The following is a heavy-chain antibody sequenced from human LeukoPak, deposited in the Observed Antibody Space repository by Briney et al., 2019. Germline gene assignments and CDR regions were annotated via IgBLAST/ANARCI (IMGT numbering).Heavy chain of an antibody. CDR1: GGSISSGGYS. J-gene: IGHJ6*02. Sequence: SETLSLTCAVSGGSISSGGYSWSWIRQPPGKGLEWIGYIYHSGSTYYNPSLKSRVAISVDRSKNQFSLKLSSVTAADTAVYYCATFTQTTIDYYGMDVWGQGTTVTVSS. V-gene: IGHV4-30-2*01. CDR2: IYHSGST. D-gene: IGHD4-11*01. CDR3: ATFTQTTIDYYGMDV.